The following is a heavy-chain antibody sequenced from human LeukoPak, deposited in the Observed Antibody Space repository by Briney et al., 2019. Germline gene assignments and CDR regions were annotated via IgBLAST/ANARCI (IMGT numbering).Heavy chain of an antibody. CDR2: ISGSGGST. Sequence: GGSLRLSCAASGFTFSSYAMSWVRQAPGKGLEWVSAISGSGGSTYYADSVKGRFTISRDNSKNTLYLQMNSLRAEDTAVYYCAKVGGAEWLLPPYYFDYWGQGTLVTVSS. D-gene: IGHD3-3*01. V-gene: IGHV3-23*01. CDR1: GFTFSSYA. J-gene: IGHJ4*02. CDR3: AKVGGAEWLLPPYYFDY.